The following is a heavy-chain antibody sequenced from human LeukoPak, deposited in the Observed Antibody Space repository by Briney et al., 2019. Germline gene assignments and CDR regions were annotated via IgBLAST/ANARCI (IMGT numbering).Heavy chain of an antibody. CDR3: ASLRERSYYARGFDY. J-gene: IGHJ4*02. D-gene: IGHD3-3*01. Sequence: SETLSLTCAVYGGSFSGYYWSWIRQPPGKGLEWIGEINHSGSTNYNPSLKSRVTISVDTSKNQFSLKLSSVTAANTAVYYCASLRERSYYARGFDYWGQGTLVTVSS. V-gene: IGHV4-34*01. CDR1: GGSFSGYY. CDR2: INHSGST.